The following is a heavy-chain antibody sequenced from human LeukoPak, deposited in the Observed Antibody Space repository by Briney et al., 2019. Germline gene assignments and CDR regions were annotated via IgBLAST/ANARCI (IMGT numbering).Heavy chain of an antibody. Sequence: GGSLRLSCAASGFAFSSYAMSWVRQAPGKGLEWVSVISGSGDNTYYAESVRGRFTISRYNSKNTLYLLMNSLIPEDTAVYYCAREVVSSPSYFDSWGQGTLVTVSS. J-gene: IGHJ4*02. V-gene: IGHV3-23*01. CDR3: AREVVSSPSYFDS. D-gene: IGHD2-15*01. CDR2: ISGSGDNT. CDR1: GFAFSSYA.